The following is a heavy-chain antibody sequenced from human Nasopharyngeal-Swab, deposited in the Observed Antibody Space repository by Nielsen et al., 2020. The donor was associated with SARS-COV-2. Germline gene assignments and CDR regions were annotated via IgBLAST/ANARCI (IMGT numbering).Heavy chain of an antibody. CDR2: IKRDGSER. V-gene: IGHV3-7*01. D-gene: IGHD6-19*01. Sequence: WIRQPPGKGLEWVANIKRDGSERYYMDSVEGRFTISRDNAKNSLYLQMNSLRAEDTAVYYCARVLNGWLPYWGQGTLVTVSS. CDR3: ARVLNGWLPY. J-gene: IGHJ4*02.